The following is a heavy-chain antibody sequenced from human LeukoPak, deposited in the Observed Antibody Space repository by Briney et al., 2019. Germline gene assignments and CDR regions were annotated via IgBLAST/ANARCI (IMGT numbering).Heavy chain of an antibody. CDR1: GFTFSSYA. V-gene: IGHV3-23*01. CDR3: AKVRSGDGSFDY. Sequence: GGSLRLSCAASGFTFSSYAMSWVRQAPGKGLEWVSAISGSGGSTYCADSVKGRFTISRDNSKNTLYLQMNSLRAEDTAVYYCAKVRSGDGSFDYWGQGTLVTVSS. J-gene: IGHJ4*02. D-gene: IGHD2-21*02. CDR2: ISGSGGST.